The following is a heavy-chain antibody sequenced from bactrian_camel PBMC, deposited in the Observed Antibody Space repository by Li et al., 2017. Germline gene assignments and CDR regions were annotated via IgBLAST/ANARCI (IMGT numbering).Heavy chain of an antibody. Sequence: HVQLVESGGGSVQVGGSQRLSCTASGLAFSTSCMGWFRQAPGKEREAVASISTDGGSTDYAGSVEGRFTISHDNAKNTLYLQMNSLKPEDTAIYYCAAAKGLPDLLRGGYLSARSYNYWGRGTQVTVS. CDR2: ISTDGGST. CDR1: GLAFSTSC. CDR3: AAAKGLPDLLRGGYLSARSYNY. D-gene: IGHD3*01. V-gene: IGHV3S1*01. J-gene: IGHJ4*01.